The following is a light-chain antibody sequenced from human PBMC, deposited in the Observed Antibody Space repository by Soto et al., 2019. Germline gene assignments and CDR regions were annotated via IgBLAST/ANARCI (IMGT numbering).Light chain of an antibody. CDR2: KAS. V-gene: IGKV1-5*03. CDR3: QQYNDYWT. Sequence: DIQMTQSPSTLSAFVGDRVTITCRASQSINSWLAWYQQKPGKAPKLLIYKASSLESGVPSRFSGSGSGTEFTLSISSLQPDDFATYYCQQYNDYWTFGQGTKVETK. CDR1: QSINSW. J-gene: IGKJ1*01.